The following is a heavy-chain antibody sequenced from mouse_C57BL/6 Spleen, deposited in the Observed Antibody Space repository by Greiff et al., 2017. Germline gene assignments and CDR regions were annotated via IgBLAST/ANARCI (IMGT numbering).Heavy chain of an antibody. CDR1: GFAFSGYG. CDR3: ASYYGNYYAMDY. J-gene: IGHJ4*01. D-gene: IGHD2-1*01. Sequence: EVKLVESGGGLVQPGGSLKLSCAASGFAFSGYGMAWVRRAPGKGPEWVGVISQLACSIYYAASVTGRFIISRENAKNTLYLEMSSVRSEDTALXYCASYYGNYYAMDYWGQGTPVTVS. V-gene: IGHV5-15*01. CDR2: ISQLACSI.